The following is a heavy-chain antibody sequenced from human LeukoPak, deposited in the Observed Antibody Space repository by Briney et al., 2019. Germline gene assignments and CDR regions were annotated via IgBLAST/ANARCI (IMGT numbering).Heavy chain of an antibody. CDR2: INHSGST. CDR1: GGSFSGYY. D-gene: IGHD3-16*02. Sequence: SETLSLTCAVYGGSFSGYYWSWIRQPPGKGLEWIGEINHSGSTNYNLSLKSRVTISVDTSKNQFSLKLSSVTAADTAVYYCARGSPPAYYDYVWGSYRYSLETTYNWFDPWGQGTLVTVSS. J-gene: IGHJ5*02. CDR3: ARGSPPAYYDYVWGSYRYSLETTYNWFDP. V-gene: IGHV4-34*01.